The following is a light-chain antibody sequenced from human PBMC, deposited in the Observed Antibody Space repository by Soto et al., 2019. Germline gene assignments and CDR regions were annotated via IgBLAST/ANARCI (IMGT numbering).Light chain of an antibody. CDR2: DAP. V-gene: IGKV3-15*01. CDR3: QQCSDWTLFT. Sequence: EIVMTQSPATLSVSPGETATLSCRASQSVSRYLAWYQHRPGQAPRLLIYDAPTRATGIPARFSGSGSGTEFTLTISGLQSEDFAVYSCQQCSDWTLFTFGQGTRLEIK. CDR1: QSVSRY. J-gene: IGKJ5*01.